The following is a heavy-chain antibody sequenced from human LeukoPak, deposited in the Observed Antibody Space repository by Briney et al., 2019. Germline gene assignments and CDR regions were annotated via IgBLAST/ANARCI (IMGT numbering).Heavy chain of an antibody. V-gene: IGHV4-59*01. J-gene: IGHJ4*02. CDR3: ARGGVYSGYDLTLDY. CDR2: IYYSGST. D-gene: IGHD5-12*01. CDR1: GGSISSYY. Sequence: SETLSLTCTVSGGSISSYYWSWIRQPPGKGLEWIGYIYYSGSTNYNPSLKSRVTISVDTSKNQFSLKLSSVTAADTAVYYCARGGVYSGYDLTLDYWGQGTLVTVSS.